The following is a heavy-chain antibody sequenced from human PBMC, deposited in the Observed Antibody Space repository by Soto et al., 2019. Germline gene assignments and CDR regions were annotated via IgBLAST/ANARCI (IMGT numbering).Heavy chain of an antibody. Sequence: SETLSLTCTVSGASISVHSYYWTWIRQSPGTGLEWLGTIYSSGSTYYNPSLKSRITMSLDTSKSQFSLNLGSVTAADTAVYYCTRRRFGVRGVTTMDVWGPGTTVTVSS. J-gene: IGHJ6*02. CDR2: IYSSGST. CDR1: GASISVHSYY. CDR3: TRRRFGVRGVTTMDV. D-gene: IGHD3-10*01. V-gene: IGHV4-39*01.